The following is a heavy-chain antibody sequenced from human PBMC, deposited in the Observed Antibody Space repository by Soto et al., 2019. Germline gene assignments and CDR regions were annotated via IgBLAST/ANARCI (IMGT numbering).Heavy chain of an antibody. V-gene: IGHV3-23*01. D-gene: IGHD3-10*01. CDR3: AKDSLYYGSVYCSGD. CDR2: ISGSGRGAATFYP. J-gene: IGHJ4*02. CDR1: GFTFTNFA. Sequence: GSLRLTCAASGFTFTNFAMSRVRQAPGKGLEWVSTISGSGRGAATFYPYYAESVKGRFTISRDNSKNTVSLQMNSLRAEDTALYYCAKDSLYYGSVYCSGDWGQGTLVPVSS.